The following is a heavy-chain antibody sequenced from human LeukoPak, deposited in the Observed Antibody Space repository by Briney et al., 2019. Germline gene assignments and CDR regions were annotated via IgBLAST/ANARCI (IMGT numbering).Heavy chain of an antibody. V-gene: IGHV3-74*01. D-gene: IGHD2-2*01. CDR1: GFTFSNAW. CDR3: ARARTSCLDY. CDR2: INTDGSVT. Sequence: GGSLRLSCAASGFTFSNAWMSWVRQAPGKGLVWVSRINTDGSVTSYADSVKGRFTISRHNAKNTLYLQMNSLRAEDTAVYYCARARTSCLDYWGQGTLVTVSS. J-gene: IGHJ4*02.